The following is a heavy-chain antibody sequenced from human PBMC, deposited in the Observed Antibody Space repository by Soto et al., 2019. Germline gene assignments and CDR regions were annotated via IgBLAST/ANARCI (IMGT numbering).Heavy chain of an antibody. D-gene: IGHD5-18*01. CDR3: AKDRYSSEWFQDYGMDV. CDR2: INSDGSST. Sequence: GGSLRLSCAASGFTFSSCAMGWVRQAPGKGLEWVSRINSDGSSTSYADSVKGRFTISRDNSKNTLYLQMNSLRAEDTAVYYCAKDRYSSEWFQDYGMDVWGQGTTVTVSS. J-gene: IGHJ6*02. V-gene: IGHV3-23*01. CDR1: GFTFSSCA.